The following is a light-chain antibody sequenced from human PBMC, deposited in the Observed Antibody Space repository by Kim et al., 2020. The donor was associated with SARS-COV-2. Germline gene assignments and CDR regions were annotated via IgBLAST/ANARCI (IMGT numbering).Light chain of an antibody. Sequence: AIRMTQSPSSLSASTGDRVTITCRASQGISSYLAWYQQKPGTAPKFLISAASTLQSGVPSRFSGSGSGTDFTLTISGLQSEDFATYYCQQYYTSPLTFGGGTKVDIK. J-gene: IGKJ4*01. CDR3: QQYYTSPLT. V-gene: IGKV1-8*01. CDR1: QGISSY. CDR2: AAS.